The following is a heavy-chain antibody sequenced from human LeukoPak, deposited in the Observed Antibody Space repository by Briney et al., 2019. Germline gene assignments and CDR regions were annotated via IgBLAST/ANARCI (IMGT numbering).Heavy chain of an antibody. CDR1: GYSISSGYY. CDR2: IDHSGST. J-gene: IGHJ3*02. V-gene: IGHV4-38-2*02. D-gene: IGHD5-24*01. CDR3: ARVSGYNQGAFDI. Sequence: SETLSLTCTVSGYSISSGYYWGWIRQPPGKGLEWTGCIDHSGSTYYNPSLKSRITISVDTSKNQFSLKLSSVTAADTAVYYCARVSGYNQGAFDIWGQGTMVTVSS.